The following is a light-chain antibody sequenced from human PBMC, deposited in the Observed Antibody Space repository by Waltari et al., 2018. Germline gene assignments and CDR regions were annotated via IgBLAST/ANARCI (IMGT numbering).Light chain of an antibody. CDR1: RSDIGAFNY. V-gene: IGLV2-14*03. Sequence: QSALIQPASVSGSPGQSITISCAGSRSDIGAFNYVSWYQQHPGKAPKLLINEVTHPPSVISDRFSSSKSGNTASLTISGLQVEDEADYFCCSFTSSNNYIFGSGTTVTVL. J-gene: IGLJ1*01. CDR3: CSFTSSNNYI. CDR2: EVT.